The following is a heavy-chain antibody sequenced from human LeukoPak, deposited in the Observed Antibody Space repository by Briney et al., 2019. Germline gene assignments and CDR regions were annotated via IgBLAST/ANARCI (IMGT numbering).Heavy chain of an antibody. CDR3: ARGYSSGWYAQVYYFDY. J-gene: IGHJ4*02. D-gene: IGHD6-19*01. V-gene: IGHV1-18*01. CDR2: ISAYNGNT. CDR1: GYTFTSYG. Sequence: GASVKVSCKASGYTFTSYGISWVRQAPGQGLEWMGWISAYNGNTNYAQKLQGRVTMTTDTSTSTAYMELRSLRSDDTAVYYCARGYSSGWYAQVYYFDYWGQGTLVTVSS.